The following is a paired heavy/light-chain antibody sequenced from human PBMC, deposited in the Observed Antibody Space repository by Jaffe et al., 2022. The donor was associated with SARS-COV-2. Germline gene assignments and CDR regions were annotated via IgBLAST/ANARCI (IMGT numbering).Heavy chain of an antibody. CDR1: GGSISSYY. J-gene: IGHJ3*02. CDR2: IYYSGST. D-gene: IGHD5-12*01. CDR3: ARGDSDSGYARSSSAFDI. Sequence: QVQLQESGPGLVKPSETLSLTCTVSGGSISSYYWSWIRQPPGKGLEWIGYIYYSGSTNYNPSLKSRVTISVDTSKNQFSLKLSSVTAADTAVYYCARGDSDSGYARSSSAFDIWGQGTMVTVSS. V-gene: IGHV4-59*01.
Light chain of an antibody. CDR1: QGISSY. J-gene: IGKJ3*01. CDR2: AAS. V-gene: IGKV1-8*01. CDR3: QQYYSYPV. Sequence: AIRMTQSPSSFSASTGDRVTITCRASQGISSYLAWYQQKPGKAPKLLIYAASTLQSGVPSRFSGSGSGTDFTLTISCLQSEDFATYYCQQYYSYPVFGPGTKVDIK.